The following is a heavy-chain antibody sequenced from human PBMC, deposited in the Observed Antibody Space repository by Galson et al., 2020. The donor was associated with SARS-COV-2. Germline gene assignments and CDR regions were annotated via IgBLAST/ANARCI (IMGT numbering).Heavy chain of an antibody. CDR2: ISGSGGST. V-gene: IGHV3-23*01. CDR3: ANVYDFWSGYLSRFGY. CDR1: GFTFSSYA. Sequence: GGSLRLSCAASGFTFSSYAMSWVRQAPGKGLEWVSAISGSGGSTYYADSVKGRFTISRDNSKNTLYLQMNSLRAEDTAVYYCANVYDFWSGYLSRFGYWGQGTLVTVSS. D-gene: IGHD3-3*01. J-gene: IGHJ4*02.